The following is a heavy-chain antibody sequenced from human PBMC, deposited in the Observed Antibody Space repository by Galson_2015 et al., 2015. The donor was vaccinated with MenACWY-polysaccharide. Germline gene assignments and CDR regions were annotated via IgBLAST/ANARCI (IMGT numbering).Heavy chain of an antibody. Sequence: SVKVSCKASGYKFTSYDINWVRQATGQGLEWMGWMNPNSGNTGYAQKFQGRVTMTSSSAMTTAYMELSSLRSEDTAVYYCARIIARKYTFADSWGQGTLVTVPS. J-gene: IGHJ4*02. CDR1: GYKFTSYD. CDR2: MNPNSGNT. D-gene: IGHD2-21*01. V-gene: IGHV1-8*01. CDR3: ARIIARKYTFADS.